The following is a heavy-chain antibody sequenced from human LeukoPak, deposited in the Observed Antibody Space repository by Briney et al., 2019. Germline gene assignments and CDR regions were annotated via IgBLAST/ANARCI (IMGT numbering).Heavy chain of an antibody. CDR2: IYYSGST. CDR3: AILWFGEFLDAFDI. CDR1: GGSISSSSYY. J-gene: IGHJ3*02. V-gene: IGHV4-39*07. D-gene: IGHD3-10*01. Sequence: SETLSLTCTVSGGSISSSSYYWGWIRQPPGKGLEWIGSIYYSGSTNYNPSLKSRVTISVDKSKNQFSLKLSSVTAADTAVYYCAILWFGEFLDAFDIWGQGTMVTVSS.